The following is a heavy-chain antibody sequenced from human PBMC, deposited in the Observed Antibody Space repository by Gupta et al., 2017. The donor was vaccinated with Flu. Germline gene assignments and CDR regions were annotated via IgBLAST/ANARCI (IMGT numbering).Heavy chain of an antibody. Sequence: TSTDSYWGWIRQPPGKGLEWIGTVYSSGSTDYNPTLTSRVTMSVDTANHQIALTVTSVTAADTAVYYWARRMQTTGAFDPWGQGTLVTVSS. D-gene: IGHD1-1*01. CDR3: ARRMQTTGAFDP. V-gene: IGHV4-39*01. CDR2: VYSSGST. CDR1: TSTDSY. J-gene: IGHJ5*02.